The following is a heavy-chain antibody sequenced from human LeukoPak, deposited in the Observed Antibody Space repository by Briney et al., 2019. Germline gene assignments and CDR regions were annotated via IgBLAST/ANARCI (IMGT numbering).Heavy chain of an antibody. CDR1: GGSISSSSYY. CDR3: ARVPTVTFFDY. CDR2: IYYSRST. D-gene: IGHD4-17*01. J-gene: IGHJ4*02. Sequence: SETLSLTCTVSGGSISSSSYYWGWIRQPPGKGLEWIGSIYYSRSTYYNPSLKSRVTISVDTSKNQFSLRLSSVTAADTAVYYCARVPTVTFFDYWGQGTLVTVSS. V-gene: IGHV4-39*01.